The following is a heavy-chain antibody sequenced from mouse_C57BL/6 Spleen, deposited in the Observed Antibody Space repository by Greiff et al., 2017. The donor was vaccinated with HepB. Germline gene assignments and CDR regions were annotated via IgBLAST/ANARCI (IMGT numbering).Heavy chain of an antibody. CDR2: ISSGGSYT. D-gene: IGHD2-4*01. CDR1: GFTFSSYG. V-gene: IGHV5-6*01. J-gene: IGHJ3*01. CDR3: ARLYDYLFAY. Sequence: EVQGVESGGDLVKPGGSLKLSCAASGFTFSSYGMSWVRQTPDKRLEWVATISSGGSYTYYPDSVKGRFTISRDNAKNTLYLQMSSLKSEDTAMYYCARLYDYLFAYWGQGTLVTVSA.